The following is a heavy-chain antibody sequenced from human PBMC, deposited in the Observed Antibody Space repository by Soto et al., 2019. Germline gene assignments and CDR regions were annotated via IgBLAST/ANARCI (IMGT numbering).Heavy chain of an antibody. CDR2: FDPEDGET. CDR1: GYTFTSYG. Sequence: ASVTVSCQTSGYTFTSYGISWVRQAPGKGLEWMGGFDPEDGETIYAQKFQGRVTMTEDTSTDTAYMELSSLRSEDTAVYYCATENSSGWLNDYWGQGTLVTAPQ. J-gene: IGHJ4*02. CDR3: ATENSSGWLNDY. D-gene: IGHD6-19*01. V-gene: IGHV1-24*01.